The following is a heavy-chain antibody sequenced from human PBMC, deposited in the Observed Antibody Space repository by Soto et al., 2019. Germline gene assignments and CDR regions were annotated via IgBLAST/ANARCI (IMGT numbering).Heavy chain of an antibody. V-gene: IGHV4-30-4*01. D-gene: IGHD2-21*02. CDR1: GNSITSGDYY. Sequence: QMQLQESGPGLVKPSQTLSLTCIVSGNSITSGDYYWSWIRQPPGEGMEWVGYNFYTANEKPSYNPSLESRVTISVDTSKNQFSLKLSSVTAAHTALYYSVRFKTYGDWDVWGRGTTVTVSS. CDR3: VRFKTYGDWDV. CDR2: NFYTANEKP. J-gene: IGHJ6*01.